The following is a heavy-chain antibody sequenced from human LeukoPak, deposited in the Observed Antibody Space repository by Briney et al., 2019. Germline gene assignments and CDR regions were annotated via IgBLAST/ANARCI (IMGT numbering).Heavy chain of an antibody. CDR2: ISGSGGST. CDR3: AKDGVDIVVVPAAINYYYYMDV. Sequence: GGSLRLSCAASGFTFSSYAMSWVRQAPGKGLEWVSAISGSGGSTYYADSVKGRFTISRDNSKNTLYLQMNSLRAEDTAVYYCAKDGVDIVVVPAAINYYYYMDVWGKGTTVTVSS. J-gene: IGHJ6*03. CDR1: GFTFSSYA. D-gene: IGHD2-2*02. V-gene: IGHV3-23*01.